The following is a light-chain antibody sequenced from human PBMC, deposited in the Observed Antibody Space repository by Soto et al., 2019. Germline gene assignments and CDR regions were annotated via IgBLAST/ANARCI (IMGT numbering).Light chain of an antibody. CDR2: DVS. J-gene: IGLJ2*01. CDR1: SSDVGGYNY. Sequence: QSALTKPASVSGSPGQSITISCTGTSSDVGGYNYVSWYQQHPGKAPKLMIYDVSNRPSGVSNRFSGSKSGNTASLTISVLQAEDEADYYCSSYTSSSTLVFGGGTKLTVL. CDR3: SSYTSSSTLV. V-gene: IGLV2-14*01.